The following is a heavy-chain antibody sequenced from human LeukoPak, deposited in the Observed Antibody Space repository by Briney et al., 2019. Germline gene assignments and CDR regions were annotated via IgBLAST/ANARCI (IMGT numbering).Heavy chain of an antibody. CDR1: GLSISDYY. CDR3: VSTPAIRRLNF. Sequence: PGGSLRLSCAASGLSISDYYMSWIRQAPGEGLQWISYISSVTSAIHYADSMKGRFTMSRDNAKNSVYLQMNSLRTEDTAMYFCVSTPAIRRLNFWGQGTLVIVSS. D-gene: IGHD2-2*02. CDR2: ISSVTSAI. V-gene: IGHV3-11*01. J-gene: IGHJ4*02.